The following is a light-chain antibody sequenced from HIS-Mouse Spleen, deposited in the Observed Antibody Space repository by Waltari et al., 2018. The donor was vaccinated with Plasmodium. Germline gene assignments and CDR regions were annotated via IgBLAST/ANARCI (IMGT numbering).Light chain of an antibody. CDR2: EGS. V-gene: IGLV2-23*01. Sequence: QSALTQPASVSGSPGQSITIPFTRTSSAVARYNLVSWYQQHPGKAPKLMIYEGSKRPSGVSNRFSGSKSGNTASLTISGLQAEDEADYYCCSYAGSSTYVFGTGTKVTVL. CDR3: CSYAGSSTYV. J-gene: IGLJ1*01. CDR1: SSAVARYNL.